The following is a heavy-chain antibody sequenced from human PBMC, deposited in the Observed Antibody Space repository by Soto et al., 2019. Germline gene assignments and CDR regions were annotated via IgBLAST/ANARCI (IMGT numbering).Heavy chain of an antibody. CDR1: GGSISSCY. Sequence: SETLSLTCTVSGGSISSCYWSWSRQPPGKGLEWIGYIYYSGSTNYNPSLKSRVTISVDTSKSQFSLNLSSVTAADAAVYFCARGRYCLSGRCFPSWSDSWGQGDLVTGSS. CDR2: IYYSGST. D-gene: IGHD2-15*01. CDR3: ARGRYCLSGRCFPSWSDS. V-gene: IGHV4-59*12. J-gene: IGHJ5*01.